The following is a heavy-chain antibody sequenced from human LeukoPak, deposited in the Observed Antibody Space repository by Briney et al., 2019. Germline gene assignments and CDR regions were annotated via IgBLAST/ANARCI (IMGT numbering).Heavy chain of an antibody. CDR2: IYYSGST. V-gene: IGHV4-59*08. CDR1: GGSISSYC. D-gene: IGHD2-15*01. CDR3: ARHLGYCSGGSCYSWFDP. Sequence: SETLSLTCTVSGGSISSYCWSWIRQPPGKGLEWIGYIYYSGSTNYNPSLKSRVTISVDTSKNQFSLKLSSVTAADTAVYYCARHLGYCSGGSCYSWFDPWGQGTLVTVSS. J-gene: IGHJ5*02.